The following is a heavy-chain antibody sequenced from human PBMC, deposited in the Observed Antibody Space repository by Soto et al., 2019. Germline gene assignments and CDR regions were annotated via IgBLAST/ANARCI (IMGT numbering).Heavy chain of an antibody. CDR2: ISGSGGST. CDR1: GFTFSSYA. D-gene: IGHD2-2*01. Sequence: GGSLRLSCAASGFTFSSYAMSWVRQAPGKGLEWVSAISGSGGSTYYADSVKGRFTISRDNSKNTPYLQMNSLRAEDTAVYYCAIDIVVVPAASLKSPGAFDIWGQGTMVTVSS. CDR3: AIDIVVVPAASLKSPGAFDI. J-gene: IGHJ3*02. V-gene: IGHV3-23*01.